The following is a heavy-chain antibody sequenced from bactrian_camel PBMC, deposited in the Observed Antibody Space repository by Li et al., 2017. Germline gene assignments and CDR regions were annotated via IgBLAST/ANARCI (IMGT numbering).Heavy chain of an antibody. CDR2: VDSDGATT. CDR1: TARFSSYC. D-gene: IGHD5*01. CDR3: AANTGASRRVGCRRLSFEYNY. Sequence: DVQLVESGGGSVQAGGSLRLSCAVSTARFSSYCLDWFRQGPGEERETVARVDSDGATTYSGSVKGRFTISKDDAKNTLYLQMNSLKPEDTAMYYCAANTGASRRVGCRRLSFEYNYWGQGTQVTVS. J-gene: IGHJ4*01. V-gene: IGHV3S31*01.